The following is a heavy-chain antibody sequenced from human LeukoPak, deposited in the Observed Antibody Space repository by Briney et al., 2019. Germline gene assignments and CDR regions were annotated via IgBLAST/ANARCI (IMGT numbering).Heavy chain of an antibody. CDR1: GFTFSSYG. Sequence: PGGSLRLSCAASGFTFSSYGMHWVRQAPGKGLEWVAVIWYDGSNKYYADSVKGRFTISRDNSKNTLYLQMNSLRAEDTAVYYCARSDGGEPWDGIKYYFDYWGQGTLVTVSS. D-gene: IGHD1-14*01. J-gene: IGHJ4*02. V-gene: IGHV3-33*01. CDR3: ARSDGGEPWDGIKYYFDY. CDR2: IWYDGSNK.